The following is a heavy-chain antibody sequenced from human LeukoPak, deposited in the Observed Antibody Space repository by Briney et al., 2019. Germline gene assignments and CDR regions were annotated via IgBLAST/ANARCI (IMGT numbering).Heavy chain of an antibody. J-gene: IGHJ5*02. D-gene: IGHD6-13*01. CDR3: ARDLRAAAGTNWFDP. Sequence: SETLSLTCTVSGGSISSYYWSWIRQPPGKGLEWIGYIYYSGSTNYNPSLKSRVTISVDTSKNQFSLTLRSVTAADTAVYYCARDLRAAAGTNWFDPWGQGTLVTVSS. V-gene: IGHV4-59*01. CDR1: GGSISSYY. CDR2: IYYSGST.